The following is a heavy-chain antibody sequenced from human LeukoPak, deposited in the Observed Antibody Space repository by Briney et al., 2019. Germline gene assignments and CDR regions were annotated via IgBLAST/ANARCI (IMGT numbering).Heavy chain of an antibody. Sequence: ASVKVSCKASGYTFTSYGINWVRQATGQGLEWMGWMNPNSGNTGYAQKFQGRVTITRNTSISTAYMELSSLRSEDTAVYYCARGPFLAITGDYYYYMDVWGKGTTVTVSS. CDR1: GYTFTSYG. J-gene: IGHJ6*03. CDR2: MNPNSGNT. V-gene: IGHV1-8*03. D-gene: IGHD1-20*01. CDR3: ARGPFLAITGDYYYYMDV.